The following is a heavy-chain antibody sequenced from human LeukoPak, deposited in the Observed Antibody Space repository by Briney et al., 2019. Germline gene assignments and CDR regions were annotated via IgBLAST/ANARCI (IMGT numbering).Heavy chain of an antibody. CDR2: ISAYNGNT. CDR3: ARLGYDSSGYYGWFDP. J-gene: IGHJ5*02. V-gene: IGHV1-18*01. CDR1: GYTFTSYG. D-gene: IGHD3-22*01. Sequence: GASVKVSCKASGYTFTSYGISWVRQAPGQGLEWMGWISAYNGNTNYAQKLQGRVTMTTDTSTSTACMELRSLRSDDTAVYYCARLGYDSSGYYGWFDPWGQGTLVTVSS.